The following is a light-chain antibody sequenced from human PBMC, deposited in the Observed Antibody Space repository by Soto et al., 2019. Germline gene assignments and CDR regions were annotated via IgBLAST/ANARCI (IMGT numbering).Light chain of an antibody. CDR3: GTWDDSLSWV. Sequence: QSVLTQPPSVSAAPGQKVTISCSGSSSNIGSNYVSWYQQLPGTAPKLLIYDNRKRPSGIPDRFSGSKSDTSATLGITGLQTGDEADYYCGTWDDSLSWVFGGGTKLTVL. CDR1: SSNIGSNY. CDR2: DNR. V-gene: IGLV1-51*01. J-gene: IGLJ3*02.